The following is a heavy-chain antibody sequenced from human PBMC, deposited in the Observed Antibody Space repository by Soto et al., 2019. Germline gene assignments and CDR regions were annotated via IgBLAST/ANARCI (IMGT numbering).Heavy chain of an antibody. CDR1: GGTFSSYA. V-gene: IGHV1-69*06. CDR2: IIPIFGTA. CDR3: ARGSTYYYGSGSQSFSP. J-gene: IGHJ5*02. Sequence: SVKVSCKASGGTFSSYAISWVRQAPGQGLEWMGGIIPIFGTANYAQKFQGRVTITADKSTSTAYMELSSLRSEDMAVYYCARGSTYYYGSGSQSFSPWGQGTLVTVSS. D-gene: IGHD3-10*01.